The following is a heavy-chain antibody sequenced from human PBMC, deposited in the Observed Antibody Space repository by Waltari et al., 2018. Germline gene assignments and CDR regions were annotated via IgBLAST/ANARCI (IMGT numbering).Heavy chain of an antibody. Sequence: QLQLQESGPGLVKPSETLSLTCTVSGGSISSSSYYWGWIRQPPGKGLEWIGSIYYSGSTYYNPSLKSRVTISVDTSKYQFSLKLSSVTAADTAVYYCARQSRRDVGSGPWFDPWGQGTLVTVSS. CDR2: IYYSGST. CDR1: GGSISSSSYY. D-gene: IGHD3-10*01. CDR3: ARQSRRDVGSGPWFDP. J-gene: IGHJ5*02. V-gene: IGHV4-39*01.